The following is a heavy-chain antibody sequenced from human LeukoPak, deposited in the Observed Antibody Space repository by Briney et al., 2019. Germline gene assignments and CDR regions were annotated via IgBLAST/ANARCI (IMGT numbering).Heavy chain of an antibody. CDR2: ISYDGSNK. CDR3: AKDKDFWSGYYRGVPYFYGLDV. J-gene: IGHJ6*02. D-gene: IGHD3-3*01. CDR1: TFTFNSYG. Sequence: LRFYCAASTFTFNSYGMHWDRQAPRKKLDRVAVISYDGSNKYYAVCVKGRFTISRDNAKNTLYLQMNSLRAEHTAVYYCAKDKDFWSGYYRGVPYFYGLDVWGQGTTVTVSS. V-gene: IGHV3-30*18.